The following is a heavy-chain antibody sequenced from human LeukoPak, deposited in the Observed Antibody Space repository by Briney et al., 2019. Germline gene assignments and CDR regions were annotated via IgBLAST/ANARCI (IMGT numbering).Heavy chain of an antibody. CDR1: GFTFSSYS. J-gene: IGHJ4*02. CDR3: APTTVTTGPFAY. CDR2: ISSSRSYI. V-gene: IGHV3-21*01. D-gene: IGHD4-17*01. Sequence: GGSLRLSCAASGFTFSSYSMNWVRQAPGKGPEWVSYISSSRSYIYYADSVKGRFTISRDNAKDSLYLQMNSLRAEDTAVYYCAPTTVTTGPFAYWGQGTLVTVSS.